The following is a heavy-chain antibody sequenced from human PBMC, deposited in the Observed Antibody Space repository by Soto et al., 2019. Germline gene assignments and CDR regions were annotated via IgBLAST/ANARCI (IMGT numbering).Heavy chain of an antibody. CDR2: IKPRSDTT. CDR3: ARDSYYYDSHDYVFIAY. CDR1: GYTFTSYY. V-gene: IGHV1-46*01. Sequence: GASVKVSCKASGYTFTSYYIHWVRQAPGQGLEWMGIIKPRSDTTTYAQKSQGRIAMTRDTSTSTIYMELSSLRSEDTAVYYCARDSYYYDSHDYVFIAYWGQGTQVTVSS. J-gene: IGHJ4*02. D-gene: IGHD3-22*01.